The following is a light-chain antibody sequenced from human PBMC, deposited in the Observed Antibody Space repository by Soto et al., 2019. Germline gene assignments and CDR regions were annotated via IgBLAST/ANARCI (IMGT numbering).Light chain of an antibody. CDR3: LVWYTSEAWV. CDR1: SIGSNS. J-gene: IGLJ3*02. Sequence: SYELTQPPSVSVAPGKTARISCGGNSIGSNSVLWYQQKPGQAPVLVIYYDGDRPSGIPERFSGSNSGNTATLTISRVEAGDEADYYCLVWYTSEAWVFGGGTQLTVL. V-gene: IGLV3-21*04. CDR2: YDG.